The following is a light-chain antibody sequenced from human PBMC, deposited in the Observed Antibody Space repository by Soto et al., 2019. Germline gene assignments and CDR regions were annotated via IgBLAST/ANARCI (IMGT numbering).Light chain of an antibody. CDR1: SSDFGGYNY. J-gene: IGLJ2*01. CDR2: EVS. V-gene: IGLV2-14*01. Sequence: QSVLTQPASVSASPGQSITISCTGTSSDFGGYNYVSWYQQHPGKAPKLMIYEVSNRPSGVSNRFSGSKSGNTASLTISGLQAKDEADYYCSSYTSSSTLVVFGGGTKLTVL. CDR3: SSYTSSSTLVV.